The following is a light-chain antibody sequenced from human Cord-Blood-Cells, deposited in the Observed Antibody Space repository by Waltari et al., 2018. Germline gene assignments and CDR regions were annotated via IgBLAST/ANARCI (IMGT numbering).Light chain of an antibody. CDR1: KLGAKY. CDR2: QDS. Sequence: SYELTQPPSVSVSPGQTASITCSGDKLGAKYACWYQQKPGQSPVLVIYQDSKRPSGIPERFSGSNSGNTATLTISGTQAMDEADYYCQAWDSSTSGVFGIGTKVTVL. J-gene: IGLJ1*01. CDR3: QAWDSSTSGV. V-gene: IGLV3-1*01.